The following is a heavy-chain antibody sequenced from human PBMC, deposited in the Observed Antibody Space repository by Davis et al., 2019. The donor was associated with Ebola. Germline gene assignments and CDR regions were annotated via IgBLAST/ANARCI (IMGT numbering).Heavy chain of an antibody. CDR2: INTNTGNP. V-gene: IGHV7-4-1*02. D-gene: IGHD5-18*01. J-gene: IGHJ3*02. CDR1: GYTFTSYA. Sequence: ASVKVSCKASGYTFTSYAMNWVRQAPGQGLEWMGWINTNTGNPTYAQGFTGRFVFSLDTSVSTAYLQISSLKAEDTAVYYCARDPRVDTAMVDHDAFDIWGQGTMVTVSS. CDR3: ARDPRVDTAMVDHDAFDI.